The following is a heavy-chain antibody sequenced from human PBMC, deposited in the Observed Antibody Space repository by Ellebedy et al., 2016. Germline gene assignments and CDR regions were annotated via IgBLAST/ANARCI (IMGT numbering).Heavy chain of an antibody. J-gene: IGHJ2*01. CDR3: AKVSGIAGYWYFDL. Sequence: GESLKISXAASGFTFIRDAMSWVRQARGKGLEWVSTVTKNGGSTYYADSVKGRFTISRDNSKNTLYLQMNSLRAEDTAVYYCAKVSGIAGYWYFDLWGRGTLVTVSS. CDR2: VTKNGGST. D-gene: IGHD6-13*01. V-gene: IGHV3-23*01. CDR1: GFTFIRDA.